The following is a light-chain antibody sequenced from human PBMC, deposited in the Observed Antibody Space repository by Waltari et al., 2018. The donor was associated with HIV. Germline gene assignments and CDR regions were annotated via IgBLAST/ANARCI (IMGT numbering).Light chain of an antibody. V-gene: IGKV3-11*01. J-gene: IGKJ4*01. CDR3: QQRSNWPLT. Sequence: IVLTQSPAPLSLSPGERATLSCRASQSGNRYLAWFQQKPGQAPRLLIYEASNRATGIPARFSGSGSGTDFTLTIASLEPEDFAIYYCQQRSNWPLTFGGGTKVEIK. CDR2: EAS. CDR1: QSGNRY.